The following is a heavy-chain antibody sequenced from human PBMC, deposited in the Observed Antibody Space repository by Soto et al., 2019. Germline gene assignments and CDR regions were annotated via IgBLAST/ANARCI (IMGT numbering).Heavy chain of an antibody. V-gene: IGHV1-46*01. CDR3: ARVRGGELYDGMDV. CDR2: INPSGGST. J-gene: IGHJ6*02. D-gene: IGHD3-10*01. Sequence: QVQLVQSGAEVKKPGASVKVSCKASGYTFTSYYIHCVRQAPGQGLEWMGVINPSGGSTSYAQKFQGRVTMNRDTYTSTVYMELSSLRSEDTAVYYCARVRGGELYDGMDVWGQGTTVTVSS. CDR1: GYTFTSYY.